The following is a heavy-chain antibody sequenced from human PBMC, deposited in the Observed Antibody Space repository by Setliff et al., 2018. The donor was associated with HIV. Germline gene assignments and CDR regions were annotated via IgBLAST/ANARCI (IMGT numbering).Heavy chain of an antibody. CDR1: GGNFSSYA. D-gene: IGHD2-15*01. CDR2: IIPIFGTA. Sequence: ASVKVSCKASGGNFSSYAISWVRQAPGQGLEWMGGIIPIFGTANYAQKFQGRVTITTDESTSTAYMELSSLRSEDTAVYYCARMLPPGGDYYYYYMDVWGKGTTVTVSS. J-gene: IGHJ6*03. CDR3: ARMLPPGGDYYYYYMDV. V-gene: IGHV1-69*05.